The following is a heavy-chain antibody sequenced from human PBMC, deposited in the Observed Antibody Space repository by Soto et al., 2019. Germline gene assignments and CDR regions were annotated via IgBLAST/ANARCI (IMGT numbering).Heavy chain of an antibody. CDR2: ISGSGGST. D-gene: IGHD3-3*01. V-gene: IGHV3-23*01. J-gene: IGHJ3*02. CDR3: ATDFTYDCWSGYSHDAFDI. CDR1: GFTFSSYA. Sequence: EVQLLESGGGLVQPGGSLRLSCAASGFTFSSYAMSWVRQAPGKGLEWVSAISGSGGSTYYADSVKGRFTISRDNSKNTLYLQMNSLRAEDTAVYYCATDFTYDCWSGYSHDAFDIWGQGTMVTVSS.